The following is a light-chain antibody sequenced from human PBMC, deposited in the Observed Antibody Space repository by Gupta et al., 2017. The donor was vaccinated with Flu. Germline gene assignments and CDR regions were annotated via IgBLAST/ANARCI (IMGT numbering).Light chain of an antibody. CDR2: EVS. V-gene: IGLV2-14*01. CDR1: SSDVGGYKY. J-gene: IGLJ2*01. CDR3: SSYTSSTTVL. Sequence: QSALTQPASVSGSPGQSITISCTGSSSDVGGYKYVSWYQQHPGKPPKLMIYEVSNRPSGVSNRFSGSKSGNTASLTISGLQAEDEADYYCSSYTSSTTVLFGGGTKLTVL.